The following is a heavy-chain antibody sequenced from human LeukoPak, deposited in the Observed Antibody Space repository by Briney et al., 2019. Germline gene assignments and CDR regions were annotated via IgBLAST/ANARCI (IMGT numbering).Heavy chain of an antibody. J-gene: IGHJ4*02. CDR3: TRRGDCGGDCYGDY. CDR2: IRSKANSYAT. CDR1: GFTFSGSA. Sequence: GGSLRLSCAASGFTFSGSAMHWVRQASGKGLEWVGRIRSKANSYATAYAASVKGRFTISRDDSKNTAYLQMNSLKTEDTAVYYCTRRGDCGGDCYGDYWGQGTLVTVSS. D-gene: IGHD2-21*02. V-gene: IGHV3-73*01.